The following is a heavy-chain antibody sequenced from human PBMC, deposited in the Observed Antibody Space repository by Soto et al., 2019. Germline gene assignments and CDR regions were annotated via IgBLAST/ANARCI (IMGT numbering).Heavy chain of an antibody. D-gene: IGHD3-3*01. CDR1: GFTFSSYG. J-gene: IGHJ4*02. V-gene: IGHV3-33*06. CDR2: IWYDGSIQ. CDR3: AKPSYDFWSCYYHPFDN. Sequence: QVQLVESGGGVVQPGRSLRLSCAASGFTFSSYGMHWVRQAPGKGLEWVAIIWYDGSIQYYADSVKGRFAISRDNSKNTLYLQMDSLRAEDTAVYYCAKPSYDFWSCYYHPFDNWGQGTLVTVS.